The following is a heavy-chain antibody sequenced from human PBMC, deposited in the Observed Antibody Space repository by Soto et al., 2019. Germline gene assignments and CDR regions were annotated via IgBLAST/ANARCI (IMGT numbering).Heavy chain of an antibody. V-gene: IGHV3-48*02. Sequence: EVQLKESGGGLVQPGGSLRLSCSASGFTFSRYSMNWVRQAPGKGLEWVSFISSSGRTIYYAASVKGRFTISRDNATHSLNLKMTNLRHEDTAVYYCASARDYGANTPYFESWGPGTLVTVST. CDR1: GFTFSRYS. D-gene: IGHD4-17*01. J-gene: IGHJ4*02. CDR3: ASARDYGANTPYFES. CDR2: ISSSGRTI.